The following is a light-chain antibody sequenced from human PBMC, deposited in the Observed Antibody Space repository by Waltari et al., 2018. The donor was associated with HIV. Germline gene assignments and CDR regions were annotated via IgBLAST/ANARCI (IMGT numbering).Light chain of an antibody. CDR2: GAS. CDR1: QSVASNY. Sequence: EIVLTQSPGTLSVSPGGSATLSCRARQSVASNYLAWYQQYLGQAPRLLVYGASSRATDIPARFSGSGSGTDFTLTISRLEPEDSAVYYCQQYGRSPYTFGQGTKLEIK. V-gene: IGKV3-20*01. CDR3: QQYGRSPYT. J-gene: IGKJ2*01.